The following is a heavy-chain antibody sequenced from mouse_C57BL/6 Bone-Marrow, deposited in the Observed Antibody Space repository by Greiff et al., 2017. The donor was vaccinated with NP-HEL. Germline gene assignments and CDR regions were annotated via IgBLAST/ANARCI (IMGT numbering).Heavy chain of an antibody. Sequence: EVKLVESGPELVKPGASVKMSCKASGYTFTDYNMHWVKQSHGKSLEWIGYINPNNGGTSYNQKFKGKATLTVNKSSSTAYMEIRSLTSEDSAVYYCARIITTVVADYWGQGTTLTVSS. D-gene: IGHD1-1*01. CDR1: GYTFTDYN. CDR2: INPNNGGT. V-gene: IGHV1-22*01. J-gene: IGHJ2*01. CDR3: ARIITTVVADY.